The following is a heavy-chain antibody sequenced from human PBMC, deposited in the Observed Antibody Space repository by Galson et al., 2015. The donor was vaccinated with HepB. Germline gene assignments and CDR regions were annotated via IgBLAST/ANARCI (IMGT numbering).Heavy chain of an antibody. Sequence: SLRLSCAASGFTFSDYPIHWVRQAPGKGLEWVAVISYEGSNKFYADSVKGRFTSSRDNSKNTLYLQMNRLRPEDTATYYCAKLVVTDGFDIWGRGTMVTVSS. CDR3: AKLVVTDGFDI. CDR1: GFTFSDYP. CDR2: ISYEGSNK. V-gene: IGHV3-30*18. J-gene: IGHJ3*02. D-gene: IGHD2/OR15-2a*01.